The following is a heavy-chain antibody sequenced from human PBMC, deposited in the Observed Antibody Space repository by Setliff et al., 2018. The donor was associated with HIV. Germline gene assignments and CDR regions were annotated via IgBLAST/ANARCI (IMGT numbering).Heavy chain of an antibody. CDR3: ARELTGTAAA. CDR2: VYFSGAT. D-gene: IGHD6-13*01. J-gene: IGHJ5*02. V-gene: IGHV4-39*02. CDR1: NGSISSNHYY. Sequence: SETLSLTCTVSNGSISSNHYYWGWIRQPPGKGLEWIGSVYFSGATYYNPSFKSRVTISVDTSKNQFSLKLSSVTAADTAVYYCARELTGTAAAWGQGTLVTVSS.